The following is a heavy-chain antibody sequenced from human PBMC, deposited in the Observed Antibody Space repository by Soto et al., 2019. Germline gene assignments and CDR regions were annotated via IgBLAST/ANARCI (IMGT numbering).Heavy chain of an antibody. CDR3: AKDRGGSRWSTLDH. D-gene: IGHD3-3*01. Sequence: EVQLLESGGSLVHPGGSLRLSCAASGFSFSYFAMSWVRQAPGKGLEWVAAISGSGGNTYYADSVKGRFTISRDNSKNTMFLQMNSLRDEDTAVSYCAKDRGGSRWSTLDHWGQGTLVTVSS. CDR1: GFSFSYFA. CDR2: ISGSGGNT. V-gene: IGHV3-23*01. J-gene: IGHJ4*02.